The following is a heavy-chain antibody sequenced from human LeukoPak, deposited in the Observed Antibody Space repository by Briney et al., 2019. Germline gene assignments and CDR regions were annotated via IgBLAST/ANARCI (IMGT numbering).Heavy chain of an antibody. J-gene: IGHJ4*02. D-gene: IGHD3-3*01. CDR3: ARHPDEDDFWSGYLDY. CDR2: IYYSVNT. CDR1: GGSISSGGYS. V-gene: IGHV4-30-4*07. Sequence: SQTLSLTCAVSGGSISSGGYSWSWIRQPPGKGLEWIGYIYYSVNTYYSPSLKSRVTISVDTSKNQFSLKLSSVTAADTAVYYCARHPDEDDFWSGYLDYWGQGTLVTVSS.